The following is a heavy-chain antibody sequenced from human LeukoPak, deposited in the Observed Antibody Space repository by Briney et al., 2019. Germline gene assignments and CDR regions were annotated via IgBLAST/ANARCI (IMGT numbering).Heavy chain of an antibody. V-gene: IGHV3-48*04. D-gene: IGHD6-19*01. CDR1: GFTFSNYP. CDR3: ARDSSGWYRHAFDI. Sequence: GGPLRLSCAASGFTFSNYPMNWVRQAPGKGLEWVSYIGSGGSPIYYADSVRGRFSISRDNAKNSLYLQMNSLRAEDTAVYYCARDSSGWYRHAFDIWGQGTMVTVSS. J-gene: IGHJ3*02. CDR2: IGSGGSPI.